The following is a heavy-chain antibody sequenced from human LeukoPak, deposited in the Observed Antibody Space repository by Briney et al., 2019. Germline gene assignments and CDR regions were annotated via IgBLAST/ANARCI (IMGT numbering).Heavy chain of an antibody. CDR1: GGTFSSYA. CDR2: IIPIFGTA. Sequence: SVKVSCKASGGTFSSYAISWVRQAPGQGLEWMGRIIPIFGTANYAQKFQGRVTITTDESTSTAYMELSSLRSEDTAVYYCAIFSSGVIQLVGSDDAFNIWGQGTMVTVSS. D-gene: IGHD6-13*01. V-gene: IGHV1-69*05. CDR3: AIFSSGVIQLVGSDDAFNI. J-gene: IGHJ3*02.